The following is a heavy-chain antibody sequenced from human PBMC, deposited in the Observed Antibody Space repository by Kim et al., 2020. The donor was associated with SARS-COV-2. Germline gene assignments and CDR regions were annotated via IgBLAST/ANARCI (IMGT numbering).Heavy chain of an antibody. J-gene: IGHJ4*02. Sequence: VKGRFTISRDNSKNTLYLQMNSLRAEDTAVYYCAKDLGYCTNGVCYNGDYWGQGTLVTVSS. D-gene: IGHD2-8*01. CDR3: AKDLGYCTNGVCYNGDY. V-gene: IGHV3-23*01.